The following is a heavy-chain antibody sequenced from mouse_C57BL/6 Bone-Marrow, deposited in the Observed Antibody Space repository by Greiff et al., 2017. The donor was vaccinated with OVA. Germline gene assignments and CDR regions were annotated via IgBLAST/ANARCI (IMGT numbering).Heavy chain of an antibody. J-gene: IGHJ1*03. CDR3: ARWHYYGSSPCWYFDV. V-gene: IGHV7-3*01. CDR2: IRNKANGYTT. CDR1: GFTFTDYY. Sequence: EVQGVESGGGLVQPGGSLSLSCAASGFTFTDYYMSWVRQPPGKALEWLGFIRNKANGYTTDYSASVKGRFTISRANSKSILYLQMNSMRAEDSATYYCARWHYYGSSPCWYFDVWGTGTTVTVSS. D-gene: IGHD1-1*01.